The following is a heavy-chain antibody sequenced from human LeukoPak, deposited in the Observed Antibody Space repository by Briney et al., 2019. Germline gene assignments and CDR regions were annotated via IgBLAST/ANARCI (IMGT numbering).Heavy chain of an antibody. J-gene: IGHJ3*02. Sequence: ASVKVSCKASGYTFTGYYMHWVRQAPGQGVEWMGWIDPNSGGTNYAQMFQGRVTMTRDTYISTAYMELSRLRSDDTAVYYCARAPGGDNDAFDIWGQGTMVTVSS. CDR3: ARAPGGDNDAFDI. CDR1: GYTFTGYY. CDR2: IDPNSGGT. D-gene: IGHD1-26*01. V-gene: IGHV1-2*02.